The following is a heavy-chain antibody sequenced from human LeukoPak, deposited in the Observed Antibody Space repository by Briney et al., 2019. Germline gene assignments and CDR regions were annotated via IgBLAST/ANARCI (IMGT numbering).Heavy chain of an antibody. CDR2: IYTSGST. Sequence: PSETLSLTCTVSGGSISSYYWSWIRQPARKGLEWIGRIYTSGSTNYNHSLTSRVTMSVDTSKNQFSLKLSSVTAADTAVHYCARERWGSSSWYFDYWGQGTLVTVSS. D-gene: IGHD6-13*01. J-gene: IGHJ4*02. V-gene: IGHV4-4*07. CDR3: ARERWGSSSWYFDY. CDR1: GGSISSYY.